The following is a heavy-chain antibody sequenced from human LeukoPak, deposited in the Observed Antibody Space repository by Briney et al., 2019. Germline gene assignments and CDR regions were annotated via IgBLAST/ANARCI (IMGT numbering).Heavy chain of an antibody. Sequence: GGSLRLSCAASGFTFGDYAMSWVRQAPGKGLEWVGFIRSKGYGGTAEYAASVKGRFSISREDSKNIAYLQMNSLKAEDTAVYYCARAPSSSWYYFDYWGQGTLVTVSS. J-gene: IGHJ4*02. CDR3: ARAPSSSWYYFDY. CDR2: IRSKGYGGTA. D-gene: IGHD6-13*01. CDR1: GFTFGDYA. V-gene: IGHV3-49*04.